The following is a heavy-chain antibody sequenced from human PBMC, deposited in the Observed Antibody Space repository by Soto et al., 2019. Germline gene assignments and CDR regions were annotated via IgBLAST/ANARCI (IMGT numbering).Heavy chain of an antibody. CDR2: IYYSGST. J-gene: IGHJ4*02. CDR1: GGSISSVGYY. V-gene: IGHV4-31*03. CDR3: ARARATIAAAAIFDC. Sequence: SETLSLICTVSGGSISSVGYYWSWIRQHPGKGLEWIGYIYYSGSTYYNPSLESRLTISVDKSKNQFSLKLTSVTAADTAVYYCARARATIAAAAIFDCWGQGTLVTVS. D-gene: IGHD6-13*01.